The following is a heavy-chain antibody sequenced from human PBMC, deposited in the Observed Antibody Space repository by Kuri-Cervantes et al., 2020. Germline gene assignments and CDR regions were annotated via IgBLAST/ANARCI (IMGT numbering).Heavy chain of an antibody. CDR3: ATDWGWSRDY. CDR1: GYTFTSYD. V-gene: IGHV1-46*01. Sequence: ASVKVSCKASGYTFTSYDINWVRQATGQGLEWMGIINPSGGSTSYAQKFQGRVTMTRDTSTSTVHMELSSLRSEDTAVYYCATDWGWSRDYWGQGTLVTVSS. CDR2: INPSGGST. J-gene: IGHJ4*02. D-gene: IGHD3-16*01.